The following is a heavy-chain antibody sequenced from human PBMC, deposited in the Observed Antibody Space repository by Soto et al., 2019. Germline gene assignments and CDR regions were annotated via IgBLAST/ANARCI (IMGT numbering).Heavy chain of an antibody. J-gene: IGHJ4*02. CDR3: VRTSLVVAAATREDY. Sequence: PGGSLRLSCAASGFTFSSYWMHWVRHAPGKGLVWVSRINSDGSSTSYADSVKGRFTISRDNAKNTLYLQMNSLRAEDTAVYYSVRTSLVVAAATREDYWGQGTLVTVSS. V-gene: IGHV3-74*01. D-gene: IGHD2-15*01. CDR2: INSDGSST. CDR1: GFTFSSYW.